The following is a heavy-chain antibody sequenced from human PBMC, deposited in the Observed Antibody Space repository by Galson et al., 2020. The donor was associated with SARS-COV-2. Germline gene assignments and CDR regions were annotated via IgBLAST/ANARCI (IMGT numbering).Heavy chain of an antibody. CDR2: IYHSGST. CDR3: ARTPSGSFHYFDY. V-gene: IGHV4-38-2*02. Sequence: ASETLSLTCTVSGYSISSGSYWGWIRQPPGKGLEWIGTIYHSGSTYYNPSLKSRVTLSVDTSKNQFTLKLTSVTAADTAVYYCARTPSGSFHYFDYWGQGTLVTVSS. CDR1: GYSISSGSY. J-gene: IGHJ4*02. D-gene: IGHD1-26*01.